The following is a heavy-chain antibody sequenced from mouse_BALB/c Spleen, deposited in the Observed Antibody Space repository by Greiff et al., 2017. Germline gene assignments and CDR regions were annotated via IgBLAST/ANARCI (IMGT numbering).Heavy chain of an antibody. V-gene: IGHV3-6*02. D-gene: IGHD4-1*01. CDR3: ARVDWAWFAY. J-gene: IGHJ3*01. CDR2: ISYDGSN. Sequence: EVQLQESGPGLVKPSQSLSLTCSVTGYSITSGYYWNWIRQFPGNKLEWMGYISYDGSNNYNPSLKNRISITRDTSKNQFFLKLNSVTTEDTATYYCARVDWAWFAYWGQGTLVTVSA. CDR1: GYSITSGYY.